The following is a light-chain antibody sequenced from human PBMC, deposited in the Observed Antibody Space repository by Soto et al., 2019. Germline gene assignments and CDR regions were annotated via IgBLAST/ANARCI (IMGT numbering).Light chain of an antibody. V-gene: IGLV2-14*01. CDR1: SSDVGGYNY. CDR2: EVT. CDR3: SSYTSSTTWV. Sequence: QSALTQPASVSGSPGQSITISCTGTSSDVGGYNYVFWYQQHPGKAPKLMIYEVTNRPSGVSNRFSGSKSGNTASLTISGLQADDEADYYCSSYTSSTTWVFGGGTKLTVL. J-gene: IGLJ3*02.